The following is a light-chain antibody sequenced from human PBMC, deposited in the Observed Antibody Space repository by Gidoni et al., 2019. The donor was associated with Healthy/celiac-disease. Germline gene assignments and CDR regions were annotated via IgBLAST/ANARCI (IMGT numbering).Light chain of an antibody. J-gene: IGLJ3*02. CDR3: CSSAGTYTSPNWV. Sequence: QSALTQPRSVSGSPGESVTISCSGLSTSVGESYSVSWYRLPQERAPNVLIFDVSRRPSGVPDRFSASHSGNTASLTISGLQADDEGDYYCCSSAGTYTSPNWVFGGGTTLTVL. CDR2: DVS. CDR1: STSVGESYS. V-gene: IGLV2-11*01.